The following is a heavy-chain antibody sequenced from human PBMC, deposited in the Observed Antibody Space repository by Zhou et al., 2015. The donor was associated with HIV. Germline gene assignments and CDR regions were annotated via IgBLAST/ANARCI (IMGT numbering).Heavy chain of an antibody. D-gene: IGHD5-18*01. CDR1: GGTFSSYA. CDR2: IIPIFGTA. Sequence: QVQLVQSGAEVKKPGSSVKVSCKASGGTFSSYAISWVRQAPGQGLEWMGGIIPIFGTANYAQKFQGRVTITADESTSTAYMELSSLRSEDTAVYYCARGGLGGVTPYYYYGMDVWGQGTTVTVSS. V-gene: IGHV1-69*01. CDR3: ARGGLGGVTPYYYYGMDV. J-gene: IGHJ6*02.